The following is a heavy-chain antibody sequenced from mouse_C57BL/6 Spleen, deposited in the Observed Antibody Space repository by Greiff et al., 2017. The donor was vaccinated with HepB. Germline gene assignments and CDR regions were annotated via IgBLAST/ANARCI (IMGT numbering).Heavy chain of an antibody. CDR1: GYTFTSYD. CDR2: IYPRDGST. D-gene: IGHD1-1*01. V-gene: IGHV1-85*01. CDR3: ARGTTVVDPYYFDY. Sequence: QVQLQQSGPELVKPGASVKLSCKASGYTFTSYDINWVKQRPGQGLEWIGWIYPRDGSTKYNEKFKGKATLTVDTSSSTAYMELHSLTSEDSAVYFCARGTTVVDPYYFDYWGQGTTLTVSS. J-gene: IGHJ2*01.